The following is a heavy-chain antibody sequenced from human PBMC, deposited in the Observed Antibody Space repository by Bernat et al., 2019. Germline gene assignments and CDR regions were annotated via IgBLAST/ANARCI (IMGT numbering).Heavy chain of an antibody. D-gene: IGHD7-27*01. CDR2: ISRSSSYI. CDR3: ARDYWGLVPRRGWYFDL. V-gene: IGHV3-21*01. CDR1: GFTFSSYS. Sequence: EVQLVESGGGLVKPGGSLRLSCAASGFTFSSYSMNWVRQAPGKGLGWVSSISRSSSYIYYADSVKGRFTISRDNAKNSLYLQMNSLRAEDTAVYYWARDYWGLVPRRGWYFDLWGRGTLVTVSS. J-gene: IGHJ2*01.